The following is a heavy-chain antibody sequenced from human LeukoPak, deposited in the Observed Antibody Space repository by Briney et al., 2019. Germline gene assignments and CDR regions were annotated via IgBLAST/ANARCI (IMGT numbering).Heavy chain of an antibody. D-gene: IGHD3-10*01. CDR1: GGSISSSNW. CDR2: IYHSGST. V-gene: IGHV4-4*02. Sequence: SETLSLTCAVSGGSISSSNWWSWVRQPPGKGLEWIGEIYHSGSTNYNPSLKSRVTISVDKSKNQFSLKLSSVTAADTAVYYCARDTALYYYGSGSYWFDPWGQGTLVTVSS. J-gene: IGHJ5*02. CDR3: ARDTALYYYGSGSYWFDP.